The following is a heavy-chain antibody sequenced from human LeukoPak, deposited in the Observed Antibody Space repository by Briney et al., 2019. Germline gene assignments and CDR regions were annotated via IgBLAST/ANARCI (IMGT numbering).Heavy chain of an antibody. CDR1: GFTFSSYS. CDR2: ISSSSSYI. J-gene: IGHJ6*02. Sequence: PGGSLRLSCAASGFTFSSYSMNWVRQAPGKGLEWVSSISSSSSYIYYADSVKGRFTISRDNAKNSLYLQMNSLRAEDTAVYYCARDAPRGYCSGGSCYGYYGMDVWGQGTTVTVSS. CDR3: ARDAPRGYCSGGSCYGYYGMDV. D-gene: IGHD2-15*01. V-gene: IGHV3-21*01.